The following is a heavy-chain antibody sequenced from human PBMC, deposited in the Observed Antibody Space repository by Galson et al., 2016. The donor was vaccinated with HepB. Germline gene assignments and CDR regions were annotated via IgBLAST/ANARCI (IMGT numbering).Heavy chain of an antibody. CDR3: VSGYTSGI. Sequence: SLRLSCAASGFTFSAYWMAWIRQAPGKGLEWVANTTQDGSGKHYADSAKGRFTVSRDNAKNSVFLDMNSLRAEDTAVYYCVSGYTSGIWGQGTTVTVSS. CDR1: GFTFSAYW. V-gene: IGHV3-7*01. J-gene: IGHJ3*01. D-gene: IGHD6-19*01. CDR2: TTQDGSGK.